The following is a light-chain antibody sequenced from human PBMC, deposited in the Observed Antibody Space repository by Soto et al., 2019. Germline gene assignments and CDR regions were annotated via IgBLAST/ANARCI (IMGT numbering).Light chain of an antibody. Sequence: DLQMTQSPSSLSASVGDRVTITCRASQSINKYINWYQQKPGKAPNLLINGASSLQSGVPSRFSGSGSGTDFTLTISNPQPEDFATYYCQQTYSTPFTFGPGTKVDIK. CDR3: QQTYSTPFT. J-gene: IGKJ3*01. V-gene: IGKV1-39*01. CDR2: GAS. CDR1: QSINKY.